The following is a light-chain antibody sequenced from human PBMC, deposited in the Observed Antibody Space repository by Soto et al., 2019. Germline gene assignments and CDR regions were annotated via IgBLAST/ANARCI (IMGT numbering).Light chain of an antibody. CDR1: SSDVGAYNF. V-gene: IGLV2-14*03. Sequence: QSALTQPASVSGSPGQSITISCTGTSSDVGAYNFVSWHQQHPGKAPKLMIYNVYDRPSGISYRFSGSKSGNTASLTISGLQGEDEADYYCCSYAGSYTVVFGGGTKLTVL. CDR3: CSYAGSYTVV. CDR2: NVY. J-gene: IGLJ2*01.